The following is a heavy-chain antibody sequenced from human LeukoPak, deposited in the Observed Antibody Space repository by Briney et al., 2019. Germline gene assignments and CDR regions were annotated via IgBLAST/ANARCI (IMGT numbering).Heavy chain of an antibody. Sequence: SETLSLTCTVSGGSISGTYYWSWIRQPPGKGLEWIGYIYYTGTTDSNPSLKSRVTISLDTSKNQFPLNLSSVTAADTAVYYCARAGYSYGLGAFDIWGQGTMVTVSS. J-gene: IGHJ3*02. CDR3: ARAGYSYGLGAFDI. CDR2: IYYTGTT. D-gene: IGHD5-18*01. CDR1: GGSISGTYY. V-gene: IGHV4-59*08.